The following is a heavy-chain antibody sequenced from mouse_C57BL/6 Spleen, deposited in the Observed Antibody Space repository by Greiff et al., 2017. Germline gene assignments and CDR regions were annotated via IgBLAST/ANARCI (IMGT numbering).Heavy chain of an antibody. V-gene: IGHV1-9*01. CDR2: ILPESGSS. D-gene: IGHD1-1*01. Sequence: QVQLQQSGAELMKPGASVKLSCKATGYTFTGYWIEWVKQRPGHGLEWIGEILPESGSSNYNENFKGKATFTAETSSTTAYMQLSSLTTEDSAIYYCASFITTVVERYYFDYWGQGTTLTVSS. CDR1: GYTFTGYW. CDR3: ASFITTVVERYYFDY. J-gene: IGHJ2*01.